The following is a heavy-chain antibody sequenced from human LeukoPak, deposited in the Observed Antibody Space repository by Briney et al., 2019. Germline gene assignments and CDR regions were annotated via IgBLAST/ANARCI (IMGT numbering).Heavy chain of an antibody. CDR1: GYSISNGYY. J-gene: IGHJ4*02. CDR2: IYHRGST. CDR3: ARGAEYYAIWRGYAGYSDY. D-gene: IGHD3-3*01. Sequence: SETLSLTCTVSGYSISNGYYWGWIRQPPGQGLEWVGSIYHRGSTYYNPSLRSRVTISLDRSKKKFSLKLTSVTAADTAVYFCARGAEYYAIWRGYAGYSDYWGQGISVTVSS. V-gene: IGHV4-38-2*02.